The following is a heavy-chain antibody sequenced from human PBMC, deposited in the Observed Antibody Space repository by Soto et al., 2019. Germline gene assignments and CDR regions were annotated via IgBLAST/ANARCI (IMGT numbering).Heavy chain of an antibody. CDR3: ARDPSTVTTTGVFDY. Sequence: PSETLSLTCTVYGGSFSGYYWSWIRQPPGKGLEWIGEINHGGSTNYNPSLKSRVTISVDTSKNQFSLKLSSVTAADTAVYYCARDPSTVTTTGVFDYWGQGTLVTVSS. CDR2: INHGGST. J-gene: IGHJ4*02. D-gene: IGHD4-17*01. CDR1: GGSFSGYY. V-gene: IGHV4-34*01.